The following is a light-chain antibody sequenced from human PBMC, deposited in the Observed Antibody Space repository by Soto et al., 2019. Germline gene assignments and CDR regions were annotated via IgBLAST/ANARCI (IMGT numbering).Light chain of an antibody. CDR3: QHYYTWPPT. J-gene: IGKJ3*01. CDR1: QSVSSK. V-gene: IGKV3-15*01. CDR2: GAS. Sequence: IVMTQSPATLSVSPGERATLSCRASQSVSSKLAWYQQKPGQAPRLVLYGASTRATGIPARFSGGGSGTEFTLTITSLQSEDFAVYYCQHYYTWPPTFGPGTTVDIK.